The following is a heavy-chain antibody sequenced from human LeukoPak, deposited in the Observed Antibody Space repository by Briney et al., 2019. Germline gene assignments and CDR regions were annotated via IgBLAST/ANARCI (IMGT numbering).Heavy chain of an antibody. Sequence: GESLKISWKGSGYSLSSYWIGWVRQMPGKGLEWMGMIYPGDSDTRYSPSFQGQVTISADKSISTAYLQWSSLKASDTAMYYCARRAYCGGDCYLDYWGQGTLVTVSS. J-gene: IGHJ4*02. V-gene: IGHV5-51*01. CDR2: IYPGDSDT. D-gene: IGHD2-21*02. CDR3: ARRAYCGGDCYLDY. CDR1: GYSLSSYW.